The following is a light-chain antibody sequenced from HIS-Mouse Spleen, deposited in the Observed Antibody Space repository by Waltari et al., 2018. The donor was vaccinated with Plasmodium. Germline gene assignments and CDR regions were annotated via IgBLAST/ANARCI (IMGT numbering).Light chain of an antibody. V-gene: IGKV4-1*01. CDR3: QQYYSTPYT. Sequence: DIVMTQSPDSLAVSLAERATINCKSNQRVLYSSNNKNYLGWYQQKQGQPPKLLIYWASTRESGVPDRFSGSGSGTDFTLTISSLQAEDVAVYYCQQYYSTPYTFGQGTKLEIK. CDR2: WAS. J-gene: IGKJ2*01. CDR1: QRVLYSSNNKNY.